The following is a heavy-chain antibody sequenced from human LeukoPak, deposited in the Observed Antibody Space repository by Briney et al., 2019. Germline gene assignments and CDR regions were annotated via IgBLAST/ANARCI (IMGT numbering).Heavy chain of an antibody. CDR3: ARGNTAMAPIDY. V-gene: IGHV1-69*05. CDR2: IIPIFGTA. J-gene: IGHJ4*02. D-gene: IGHD5-18*01. CDR1: VGTFSSYA. Sequence: VASVKVSCKASVGTFSSYAISWVRQAPGQGLEWMGRIIPIFGTANYAQKFQGRVTITTDESTSTAYMELSSLRSEDTAVYYCARGNTAMAPIDYWGQGTLVTVSS.